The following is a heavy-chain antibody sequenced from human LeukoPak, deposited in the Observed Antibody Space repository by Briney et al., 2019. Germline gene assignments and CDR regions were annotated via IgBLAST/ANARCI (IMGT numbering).Heavy chain of an antibody. J-gene: IGHJ4*02. CDR1: GFTVNNNY. CDR3: ARGITMMIVAPGY. V-gene: IGHV3-53*01. Sequence: GGSLRLSCAASGFTVNNNYMTWVRQAPGKGLEWVSVLYSNSITYYADSVKGRFTISRDSSKNTLYLQMNSLRAEDTAVYYCARGITMMIVAPGYWGQGTLVTVSS. CDR2: LYSNSIT. D-gene: IGHD3-22*01.